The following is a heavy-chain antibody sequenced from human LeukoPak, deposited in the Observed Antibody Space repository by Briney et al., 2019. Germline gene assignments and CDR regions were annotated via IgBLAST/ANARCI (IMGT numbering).Heavy chain of an antibody. V-gene: IGHV3-30-3*01. D-gene: IGHD3-10*01. J-gene: IGHJ6*02. Sequence: GGSLRLSCAASGFTFSSYAMHWVRQAPGKGLEWVAVISYDGSNKYYADSVKGRFTISRDNSKNTLYLQMNSLRAEDTAVYYCARGASYYYGSDYYGMGVWGQGTTVTVSS. CDR2: ISYDGSNK. CDR3: ARGASYYYGSDYYGMGV. CDR1: GFTFSSYA.